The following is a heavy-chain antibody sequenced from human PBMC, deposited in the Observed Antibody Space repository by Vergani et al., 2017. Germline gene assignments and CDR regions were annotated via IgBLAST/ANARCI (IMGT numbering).Heavy chain of an antibody. J-gene: IGHJ4*02. CDR3: AREYSSSVGCLAY. V-gene: IGHV4-4*07. Sequence: QVQLQESGPGLVKPSETLSLTCIVSGSSISPYYWSWIRQPAGKGLEWIGRIYTSESTNYNPSLKSRVTMSVDTSKNQFSLKLSSVTAADTAVYYCAREYSSSVGCLAYWGKGTLVTVAS. CDR2: IYTSEST. D-gene: IGHD6-6*01. CDR1: GSSISPYY.